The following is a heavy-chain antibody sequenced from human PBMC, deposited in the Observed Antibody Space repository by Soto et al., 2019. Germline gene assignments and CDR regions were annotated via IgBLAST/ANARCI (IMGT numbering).Heavy chain of an antibody. V-gene: IGHV1-69*12. Sequence: QVQLVQSGAEVKKPGSSVKVSCKASGGTFSNYAISWVRQAPGQGLEWMGGIIPIFGTANYAQKFQGRVTITADESTSTAYMELSSLRSEDTAIYYCAVGSVDIVPTGMKPFDPWGQRTLVTVSS. J-gene: IGHJ5*02. CDR3: AVGSVDIVPTGMKPFDP. CDR2: IIPIFGTA. D-gene: IGHD5-12*01. CDR1: GGTFSNYA.